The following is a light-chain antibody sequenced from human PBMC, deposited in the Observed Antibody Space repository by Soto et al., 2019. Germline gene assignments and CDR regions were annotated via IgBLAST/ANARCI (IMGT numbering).Light chain of an antibody. V-gene: IGLV2-14*01. CDR2: DIN. Sequence: SALTQPASVSGSPGQSITISCTGTSSDVGNYIFVSWYRQHPGKAPKLMIYDINNRPSGVSHRFSGSKSGNTASLTISGLQAEDEADYYCSSYTSSSTYVFGTGTKVTVL. CDR1: SSDVGNYIF. CDR3: SSYTSSSTYV. J-gene: IGLJ1*01.